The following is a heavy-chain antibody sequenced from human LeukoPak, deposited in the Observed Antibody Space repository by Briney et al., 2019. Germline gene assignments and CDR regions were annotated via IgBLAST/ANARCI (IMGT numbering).Heavy chain of an antibody. CDR3: ASLDTAKQPLANH. D-gene: IGHD5-18*01. J-gene: IGHJ5*02. V-gene: IGHV3-7*03. CDR2: IKQERGQE. CDR1: GLTVSNHW. Sequence: GGSLRLSCVASGLTVSNHWMSWVRQAPGKGLEWVANIKQERGQEYYVDSVKGRFTISKDSAKNSLYLQMNSLRVEDTAMYYCASLDTAKQPLANHWGQGTLVAVSS.